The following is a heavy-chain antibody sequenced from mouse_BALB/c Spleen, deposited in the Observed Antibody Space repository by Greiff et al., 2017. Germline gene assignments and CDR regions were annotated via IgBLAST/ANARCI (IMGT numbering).Heavy chain of an antibody. CDR2: ISSGGSYT. J-gene: IGHJ3*01. V-gene: IGHV5-6-4*01. D-gene: IGHD2-3*01. CDR3: TKYDGYYEFAY. Sequence: EVKVVESGGGLVKPGGSLKLSCAASGFTFSDYYMYWVRQTPEKRLEWVATISSGGSYTYYPDSVKGRFTISRDNAKNTLYLQMSSLKSEDTAMYYCTKYDGYYEFAYWGQGTLVTVSA. CDR1: GFTFSDYY.